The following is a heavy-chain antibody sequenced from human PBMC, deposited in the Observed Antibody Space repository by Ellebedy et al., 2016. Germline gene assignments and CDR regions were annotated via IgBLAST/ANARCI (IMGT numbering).Heavy chain of an antibody. CDR1: GFTFSSYA. J-gene: IGHJ4*02. D-gene: IGHD6-19*01. Sequence: GGSLRLSCAASGFTFSSYAMSWVRQAPGKGLEWVSAISGSGGSTYYADSVKGRFTISRDNSKNTLYLQMNSLRAEDTAVYYCAKDLGSGWYSGDYFDYWGQGTLVTVSS. CDR3: AKDLGSGWYSGDYFDY. V-gene: IGHV3-23*01. CDR2: ISGSGGST.